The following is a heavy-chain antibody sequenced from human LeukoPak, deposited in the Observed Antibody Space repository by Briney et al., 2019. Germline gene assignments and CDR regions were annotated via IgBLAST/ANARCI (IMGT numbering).Heavy chain of an antibody. CDR1: GYSFSRYW. D-gene: IGHD3-10*01. V-gene: IGHV3-74*01. CDR2: IDNYERTT. Sequence: GGSLRLACAASGYSFSRYWMHWVRQVPGKGLVWVSRIDNYERTTDYADSVKGRFTISSDNVQNTLYLQMNSLNAEDTDVYYCARDVGGAGSFWGQGTLVTVSS. CDR3: ARDVGGAGSF. J-gene: IGHJ4*02.